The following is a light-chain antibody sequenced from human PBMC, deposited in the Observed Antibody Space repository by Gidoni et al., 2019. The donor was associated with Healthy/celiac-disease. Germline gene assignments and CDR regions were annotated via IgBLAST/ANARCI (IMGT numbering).Light chain of an antibody. CDR2: AAS. Sequence: DIQMTQSPSSLSASVGDRVTITCRASQSISSYLNWYQQKPGKAPKLRIYAASSLQSGVPSRFRGSGSGTDFTLTSSSLQPEDFATYYCQQSYSTPPWTFGQGTKVEIK. CDR3: QQSYSTPPWT. CDR1: QSISSY. J-gene: IGKJ1*01. V-gene: IGKV1-39*01.